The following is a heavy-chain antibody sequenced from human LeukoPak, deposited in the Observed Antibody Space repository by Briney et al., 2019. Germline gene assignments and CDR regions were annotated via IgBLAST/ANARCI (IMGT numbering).Heavy chain of an antibody. D-gene: IGHD6-19*01. Sequence: GGSLRLSCGASGFTFSSYAMSWVRQAPGKGLEWVSAISGSGGSTYYADSVKGRFTISRDNSKNTLYLQMNSLRAEDTAVYYCAKGVAGTNSGYYGMDVWGKGTTVTVSS. CDR1: GFTFSSYA. V-gene: IGHV3-23*01. CDR3: AKGVAGTNSGYYGMDV. J-gene: IGHJ6*04. CDR2: ISGSGGST.